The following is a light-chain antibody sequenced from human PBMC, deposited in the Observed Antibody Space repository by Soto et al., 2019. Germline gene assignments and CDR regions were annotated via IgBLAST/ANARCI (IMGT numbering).Light chain of an antibody. CDR1: SSDVGSYDL. CDR3: CSYAGSGTFYVL. Sequence: QSALTQPASVSGSPGQSITISCTGTSSDVGSYDLVSWYQQHPGKAPKLMIYEGSKRPSGVSNRFSGSKSGNTASLTISGLQAEDEADYYCCSYAGSGTFYVLFGGGTKLTVL. V-gene: IGLV2-23*03. CDR2: EGS. J-gene: IGLJ2*01.